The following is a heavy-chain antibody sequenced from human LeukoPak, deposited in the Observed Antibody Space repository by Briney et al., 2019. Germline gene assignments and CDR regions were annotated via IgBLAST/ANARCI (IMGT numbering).Heavy chain of an antibody. CDR3: ARAHLGIAARPGAFDI. CDR2: IIPTFGTA. V-gene: IGHV1-69*13. J-gene: IGHJ3*02. CDR1: GGTFSSYA. D-gene: IGHD6-6*01. Sequence: SVKVSCKASGGTFSSYAIGWVRQAPGQGLEWMGGIIPTFGTANYAQKFQGRVTITADESTSTAYMELSSLRSEDTAVYYCARAHLGIAARPGAFDIWGQGTMVTVSS.